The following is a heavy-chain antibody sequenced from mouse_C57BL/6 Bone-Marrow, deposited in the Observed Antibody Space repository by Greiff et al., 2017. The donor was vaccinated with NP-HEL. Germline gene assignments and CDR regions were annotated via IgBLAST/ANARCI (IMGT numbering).Heavy chain of an antibody. CDR3: ARGWDYGNYGFAY. CDR2: IYPGDGDT. Sequence: QVQLKQSGPELVKPGASVKISCKASGYAFSSSWMNWVKQRPGKGLEWIGRIYPGDGDTNYNGKFKGKATLTADKSSSTAYMQLSSLTSEDSAVYFCARGWDYGNYGFAYWGQGTLVTVSA. CDR1: GYAFSSSW. V-gene: IGHV1-82*01. J-gene: IGHJ3*01. D-gene: IGHD2-1*01.